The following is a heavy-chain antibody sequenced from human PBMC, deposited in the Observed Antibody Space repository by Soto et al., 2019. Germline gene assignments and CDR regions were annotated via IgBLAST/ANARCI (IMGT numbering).Heavy chain of an antibody. V-gene: IGHV3-48*03. CDR2: ISSSGSTI. CDR1: GFTFSSYE. Sequence: GGSVRLSCAASGFTFSSYEMNWVRQAPGKGLEWVSYISSSGSTIYYADSVKGRFTISRDNAKNSLYLQMNSLRAEDTAVYYCAREGIVATKFDPWGQGTLVTVSS. D-gene: IGHD5-12*01. CDR3: AREGIVATKFDP. J-gene: IGHJ5*02.